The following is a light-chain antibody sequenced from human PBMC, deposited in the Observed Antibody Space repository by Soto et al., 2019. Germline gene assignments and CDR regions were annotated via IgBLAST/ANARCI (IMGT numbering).Light chain of an antibody. J-gene: IGLJ1*01. CDR3: QSYDSSLSDV. CDR1: RTNIGAGYD. V-gene: IGLV1-40*01. Sequence: QTVVTQPPSVSGAPGQRVTISCTGSRTNIGAGYDVHWYQHLPGTVPKLLIYGNSNRPSGVPDRFSGSKSGTSASLAITGLQAEDEADYYCQSYDSSLSDVFGTGTKVTVL. CDR2: GNS.